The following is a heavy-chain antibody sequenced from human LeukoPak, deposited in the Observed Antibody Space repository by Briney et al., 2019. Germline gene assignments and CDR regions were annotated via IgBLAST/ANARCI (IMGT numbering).Heavy chain of an antibody. D-gene: IGHD4-17*01. CDR2: MSGSAGST. V-gene: IGHV3-23*01. CDR1: GFTFSTYG. Sequence: GGSLRLSCAASGFTFSTYGMNWVRQPPGKGLEWVSAMSGSAGSTYYADAVKGRFTISRDNSKNTLYLQMNSLRAEDTAVYYCAKEGNGDYYFDYWGQGTLVTVSS. CDR3: AKEGNGDYYFDY. J-gene: IGHJ4*02.